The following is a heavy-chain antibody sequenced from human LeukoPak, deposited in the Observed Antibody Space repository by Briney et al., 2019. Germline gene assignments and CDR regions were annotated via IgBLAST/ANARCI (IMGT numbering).Heavy chain of an antibody. CDR1: GFTFSSYA. CDR2: ISYDGSNK. Sequence: GGSLRLSCAASGFTFSSYAMHWVRQAPGKGLEWVAVISYDGSNKYYADSVKGRYTISRDNSKNTLYLQMNSLRAEDTAVYYCAREGSTLPRGAFDIWGQGTMVTVSS. V-gene: IGHV3-30-3*01. J-gene: IGHJ3*02. D-gene: IGHD3-10*01. CDR3: AREGSTLPRGAFDI.